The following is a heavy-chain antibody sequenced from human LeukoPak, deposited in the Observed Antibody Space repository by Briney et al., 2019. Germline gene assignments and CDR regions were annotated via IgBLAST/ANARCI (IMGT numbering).Heavy chain of an antibody. J-gene: IGHJ3*02. CDR3: ARDLPSYGHDAFDI. D-gene: IGHD5-18*01. Sequence: IPSETLSLTCTVSGGSVSSSDYYWGWIRQPPGKGLEWIGSIYCSGSTYYNPPLKSRVTISVDTSKNQFSLKLSSVTAADTAVYYCARDLPSYGHDAFDIWGQGTMVTVSS. CDR2: IYCSGST. CDR1: GGSVSSSDYY. V-gene: IGHV4-39*07.